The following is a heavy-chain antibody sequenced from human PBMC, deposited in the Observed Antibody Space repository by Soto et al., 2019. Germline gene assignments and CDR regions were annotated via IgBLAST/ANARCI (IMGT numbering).Heavy chain of an antibody. D-gene: IGHD3-3*01. CDR3: ARVREWLLWMDV. Sequence: GGSLRLSCAASGFTFSSYAMHWVRQAPGKGLEWVAVISYDGSNKYYADSVKGRFTISRDNSKNTLYLQMNSLRAEDTAVYYCARVREWLLWMDVWGQGTTVTVSS. V-gene: IGHV3-30-3*01. J-gene: IGHJ6*02. CDR2: ISYDGSNK. CDR1: GFTFSSYA.